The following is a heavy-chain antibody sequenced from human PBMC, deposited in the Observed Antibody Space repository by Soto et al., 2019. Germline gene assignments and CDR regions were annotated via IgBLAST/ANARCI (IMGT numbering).Heavy chain of an antibody. Sequence: PSETLTLTCSASGGSVSSYWWSWIRQPPGKGLEWIGYIYYTGSTNYSPSLKGRDTISLDASKSQFSLKLTSVTAADTAVYYCARGPGASDYYFDYWGPGTLVTVSS. J-gene: IGHJ4*02. V-gene: IGHV4-59*02. CDR2: IYYTGST. CDR3: ARGPGASDYYFDY. D-gene: IGHD3-10*01. CDR1: GGSVSSYW.